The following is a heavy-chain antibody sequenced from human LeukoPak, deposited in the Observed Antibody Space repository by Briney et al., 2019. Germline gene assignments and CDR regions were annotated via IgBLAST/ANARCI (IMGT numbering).Heavy chain of an antibody. D-gene: IGHD1-26*01. CDR1: GFTFSSYW. CDR3: AKSGGFFDT. Sequence: GGSLRLSCAASGFTFSSYWMHWVRQGPGKGLVWVSRINSDGSSTSYADSVRGRFTISRDNAKNTLYLQMNSLRAEDTAVYYCAKSGGFFDTWGQGTLVTVSS. V-gene: IGHV3-74*01. CDR2: INSDGSST. J-gene: IGHJ5*02.